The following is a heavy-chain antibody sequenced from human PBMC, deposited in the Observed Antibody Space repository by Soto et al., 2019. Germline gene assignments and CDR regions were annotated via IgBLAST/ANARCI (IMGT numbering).Heavy chain of an antibody. J-gene: IGHJ4*02. CDR3: GRGEVDRYNWNYGIDY. CDR2: IYYSGNT. V-gene: IGHV4-59*01. D-gene: IGHD1-7*01. Sequence: SGSLSLTCTVSGGSISSYYGSWIRQPPGKGLEWIGYIYYSGNTNYNPSLKSRVTISVDTSKNQFSLKLSSVTAADTAVYYCGRGEVDRYNWNYGIDYWGQGTLVTVSS. CDR1: GGSISSYY.